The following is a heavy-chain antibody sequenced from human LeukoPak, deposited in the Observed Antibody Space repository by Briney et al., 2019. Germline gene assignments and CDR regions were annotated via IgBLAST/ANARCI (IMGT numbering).Heavy chain of an antibody. CDR2: ISSSTYI. CDR3: ARDRSPGNFDY. J-gene: IGHJ4*02. D-gene: IGHD3-10*01. CDR1: GYMFNKYG. V-gene: IGHV3-21*01. Sequence: PGGSLRLSCAASGYMFNKYGINWVRQAPGKGLEWVSSISSSTYINYADSVKGRFTISRDNAKNSLYLQMNSLRAEDTAVYYCARDRSPGNFDYWGQGTLVTVSS.